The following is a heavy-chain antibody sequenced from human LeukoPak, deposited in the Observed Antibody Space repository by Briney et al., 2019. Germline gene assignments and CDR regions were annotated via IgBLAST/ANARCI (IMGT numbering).Heavy chain of an antibody. CDR3: ARGSKDLRDLYQDNYYFDY. J-gene: IGHJ4*02. D-gene: IGHD1-1*01. CDR1: GFTFSSYA. Sequence: GGSLRLSCAASGFTFSSYAMSWIRQAPGKGLEWVSYISSSGSTIYYADSVKGRFTISRDNAKNSLYLQMNSLRAEDTAVYYCARGSKDLRDLYQDNYYFDYWGQGTLVTVSS. V-gene: IGHV3-11*01. CDR2: ISSSGSTI.